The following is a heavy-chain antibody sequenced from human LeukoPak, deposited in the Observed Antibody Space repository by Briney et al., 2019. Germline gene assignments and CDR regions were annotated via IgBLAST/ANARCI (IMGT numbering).Heavy chain of an antibody. CDR3: ARMYYYDSSGYYDFGSGGPIDY. J-gene: IGHJ4*02. D-gene: IGHD3-22*01. CDR1: GYSFTSYW. CDR2: IYPGDSDT. V-gene: IGHV5-51*01. Sequence: GESLKISCKGSGYSFTSYWIGWVRQMPGKGLEWMGIIYPGDSDTRYSPSFQGQVTISADKSISTAYLQWSRLKASDTAMYYCARMYYYDSSGYYDFGSGGPIDYWGQGTLVTVSS.